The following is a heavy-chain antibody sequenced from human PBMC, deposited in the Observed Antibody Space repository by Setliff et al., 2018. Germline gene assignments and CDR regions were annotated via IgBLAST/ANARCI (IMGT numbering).Heavy chain of an antibody. J-gene: IGHJ5*02. D-gene: IGHD3-10*01. Sequence: PSETLSLTCTVSGGSISSGDYYWSWIRQPPGKGLEWIGYIYYSGSTYYNPSLKSRVTISVDTSKNQFSLKLSSVTAADTAVYYCARVGPYYYGSGSSWGQGTLVTVSS. V-gene: IGHV4-30-4*08. CDR1: GGSISSGDYY. CDR3: ARVGPYYYGSGSS. CDR2: IYYSGST.